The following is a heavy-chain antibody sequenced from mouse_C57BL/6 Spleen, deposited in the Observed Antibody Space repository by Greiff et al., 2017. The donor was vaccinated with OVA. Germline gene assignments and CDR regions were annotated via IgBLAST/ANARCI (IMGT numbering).Heavy chain of an antibody. CDR3: ARQERDSPEGY. V-gene: IGHV5-6*01. Sequence: EVKLMESGGDLVKPGGSLKLSCAASGFTFSSYGMSWVRQTPDKRLEWVATISSGGSYTYYPDSVKGRFTISRDNAKNTLYLQMSSLKSEDTAMYYCARQERDSPEGYWGQGTTLTVSS. CDR2: ISSGGSYT. J-gene: IGHJ2*01. CDR1: GFTFSSYG.